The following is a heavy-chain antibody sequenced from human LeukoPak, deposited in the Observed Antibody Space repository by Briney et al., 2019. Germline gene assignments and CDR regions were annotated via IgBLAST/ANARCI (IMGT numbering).Heavy chain of an antibody. CDR2: ISGSGGST. CDR1: GFTFSTYG. J-gene: IGHJ4*02. Sequence: GGTLRLSCAASGFTFSTYGMSWVRQAPGKGLEWVSSISGSGGSTYYADSVKGRFTISRDNSKNTLYLQMNSLRAEDTAVYYCAKVADIAGTVFDYWGQGTLVTVSS. CDR3: AKVADIAGTVFDY. D-gene: IGHD6-13*01. V-gene: IGHV3-23*01.